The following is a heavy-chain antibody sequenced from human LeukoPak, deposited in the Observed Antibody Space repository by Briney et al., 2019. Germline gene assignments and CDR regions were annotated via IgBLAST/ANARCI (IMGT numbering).Heavy chain of an antibody. Sequence: GGSLRLSCAASGFTFENFGMSWVRQAPGKGLEWVSAISGSGGSTYYADSVKGRFTISRDNSKNTLYLQMNSLRAEDTAVYYCAKGKFIVGARDGAFDIWGQGTMVTVSS. D-gene: IGHD1-26*01. CDR1: GFTFENFG. CDR2: ISGSGGST. V-gene: IGHV3-23*01. CDR3: AKGKFIVGARDGAFDI. J-gene: IGHJ3*02.